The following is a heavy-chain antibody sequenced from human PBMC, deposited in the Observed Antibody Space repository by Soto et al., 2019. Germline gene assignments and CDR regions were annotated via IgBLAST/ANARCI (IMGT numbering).Heavy chain of an antibody. CDR3: AKDRGDDEYDGMDV. Sequence: QAGGSLRLSCAASGFTFSSYGMHWVRQAPGKGLEWVAVISYDGSNKYYADSVKGRFTISRDNSKNTLYLQMNSLRAEDTAVYYCAKDRGDDEYDGMDVWGQGTTVTVSS. V-gene: IGHV3-30*18. CDR2: ISYDGSNK. D-gene: IGHD3-10*01. CDR1: GFTFSSYG. J-gene: IGHJ6*02.